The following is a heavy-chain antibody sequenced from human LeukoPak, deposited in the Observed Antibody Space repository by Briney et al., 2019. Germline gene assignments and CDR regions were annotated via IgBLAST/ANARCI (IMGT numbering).Heavy chain of an antibody. CDR3: ASTYYDSGGFSPFDY. Sequence: PSETLSLTCGVHGGSSSGFYWSWIRLPPGKGPEWIGQINHSGSANYNPSLRSRVTISVDMSKNQFSLNLRSVTAADTGVYYCASTYYDSGGFSPFDYWGQGSLVTVSS. V-gene: IGHV4-34*01. D-gene: IGHD3-22*01. CDR2: INHSGSA. CDR1: GGSSSGFY. J-gene: IGHJ4*02.